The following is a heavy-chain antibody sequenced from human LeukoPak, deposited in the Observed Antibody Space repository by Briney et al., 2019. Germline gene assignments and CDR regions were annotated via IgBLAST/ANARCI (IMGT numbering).Heavy chain of an antibody. V-gene: IGHV3-7*01. CDR2: IRKDGSDK. Sequence: GGSLRLSCVASGFSFSSYWMSWVRQAPGKGLEWVGNIRKDGSDKYYIDSVKGRFTISRDNAKNSLYVQMNSLRAEDTAVYYCVGGPGYWGQGTLVTVSS. CDR3: VGGPGY. J-gene: IGHJ4*02. D-gene: IGHD3-10*01. CDR1: GFSFSSYW.